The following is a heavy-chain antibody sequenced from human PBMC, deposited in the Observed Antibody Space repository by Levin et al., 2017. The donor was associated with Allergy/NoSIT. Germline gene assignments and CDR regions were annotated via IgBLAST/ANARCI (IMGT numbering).Heavy chain of an antibody. CDR1: GFTFSSYA. CDR2: ISYDGSNK. J-gene: IGHJ4*02. CDR3: ARDERFLEWKPFDY. Sequence: GGSLRLSCAASGFTFSSYAMHWVRQAPGKGLEWVAVISYDGSNKYYADSVKGRFTISRDNSKNTLYLQMNSLRAEDTAVYYCARDERFLEWKPFDYWGQGTLVTVSS. D-gene: IGHD3-3*01. V-gene: IGHV3-30-3*01.